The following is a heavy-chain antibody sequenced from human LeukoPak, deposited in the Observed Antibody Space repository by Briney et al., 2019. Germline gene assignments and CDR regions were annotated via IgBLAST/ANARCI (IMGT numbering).Heavy chain of an antibody. V-gene: IGHV4-34*01. Sequence: PSETLSLTCAVYGGSFSGYYWSWIRQPPGKGLEWIGEINHSGSTNYNPSLKSRVTISVDPSKSPLSLRLTPMTDADPAVYYCARDVAGNTCYYLGQGTLVTVSS. J-gene: IGHJ4*02. CDR3: ARDVAGNTCYY. CDR1: GGSFSGYY. CDR2: INHSGST. D-gene: IGHD2-2*02.